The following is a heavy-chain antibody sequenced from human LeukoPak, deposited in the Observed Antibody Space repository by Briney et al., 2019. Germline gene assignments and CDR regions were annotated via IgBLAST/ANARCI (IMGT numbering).Heavy chain of an antibody. J-gene: IGHJ4*02. Sequence: GASVKVSCKASGGTFSSYTISWVRQAPGQGLEWMGRIIPIPGIANYAQKFQGRVTITADKSTSTAYMELSSLRSEDTAVYYCTTYCGGDCYSFFDYWGQGTLVTVSS. D-gene: IGHD2-21*02. V-gene: IGHV1-69*02. CDR3: TTYCGGDCYSFFDY. CDR1: GGTFSSYT. CDR2: IIPIPGIA.